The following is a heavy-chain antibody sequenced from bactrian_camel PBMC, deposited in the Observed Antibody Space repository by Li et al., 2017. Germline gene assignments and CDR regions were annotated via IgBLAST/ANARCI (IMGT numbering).Heavy chain of an antibody. CDR3: VRDEYGA. CDR1: GFTFSNYY. CDR2: INSDGTNT. V-gene: IGHV3S5*01. Sequence: HVQLVESGGGLVQPGGSLRLSCAASGFTFSNYYMNRVRQAPGKGLEWISSINSDGTNTNYADSVKGRFTIFRDNAKRTVYLQMNSLKPEDTAVYYCVRDEYGAWGQGTQVTVS. J-gene: IGHJ4*01.